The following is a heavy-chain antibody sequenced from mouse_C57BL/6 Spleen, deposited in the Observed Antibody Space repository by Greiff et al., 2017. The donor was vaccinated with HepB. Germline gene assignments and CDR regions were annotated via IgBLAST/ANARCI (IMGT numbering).Heavy chain of an antibody. V-gene: IGHV5-17*01. J-gene: IGHJ2*01. D-gene: IGHD1-1*01. CDR1: GFTFSDYG. CDR2: ISSGSSTI. CDR3: ARNYYDSSLYYFDY. Sequence: EVQRVESGGGLVKPGGSLKLSCAASGFTFSDYGMHWVRQAPEKGLEWVAYISSGSSTIYYADKVKGRFTISRDNSKNTLFLQMTSLRSEDTAMYYCARNYYDSSLYYFDYWGQGTTLTVSS.